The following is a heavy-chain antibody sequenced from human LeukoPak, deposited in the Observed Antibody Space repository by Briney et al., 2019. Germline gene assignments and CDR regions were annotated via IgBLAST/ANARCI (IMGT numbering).Heavy chain of an antibody. D-gene: IGHD6-19*01. J-gene: IGHJ5*02. CDR3: ARVAGWHWFDP. V-gene: IGHV3-23*01. CDR1: GFTFSSYD. CDR2: IRPSRDNT. Sequence: GGALRLSCAASGFTFSSYDMTWVRQAPGRGLEWVSSIRPSRDNTYYGDSVKGRFTISRDNSKNTVYLQMNNMRVDDTAVYYCARVAGWHWFDPWGQGTLVTVSS.